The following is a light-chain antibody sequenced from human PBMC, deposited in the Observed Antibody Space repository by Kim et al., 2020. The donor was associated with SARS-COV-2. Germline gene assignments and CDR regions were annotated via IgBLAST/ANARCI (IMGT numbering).Light chain of an antibody. Sequence: SSELTQDPPVSVALGQTVRITCQGASLRTFPASWFQQRSGPAPVLIVYGDDFRPSEVPERFSASVSGDTSSLTITATRAEDEADYYCCSRQSSGDRLAFG. V-gene: IGLV3-19*01. CDR2: GDD. J-gene: IGLJ7*01. CDR1: SLRTFP. CDR3: CSRQSSGDRLA.